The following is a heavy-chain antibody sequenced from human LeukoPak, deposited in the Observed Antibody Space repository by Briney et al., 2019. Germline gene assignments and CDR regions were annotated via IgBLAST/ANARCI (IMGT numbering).Heavy chain of an antibody. D-gene: IGHD3-16*01. CDR2: IRYDGSNK. CDR1: GFNFNTYT. CDR3: AKELGGSSDP. Sequence: GGSLRLSCAASGFNFNTYTMNWVRQAPGKGLEWVAFIRYDGSNKYYADSVKGRFTISRDNSKNTLYLQMNSLRAEDTAVYYCAKELGGSSDPWGQGTLVTVSS. V-gene: IGHV3-30*02. J-gene: IGHJ5*02.